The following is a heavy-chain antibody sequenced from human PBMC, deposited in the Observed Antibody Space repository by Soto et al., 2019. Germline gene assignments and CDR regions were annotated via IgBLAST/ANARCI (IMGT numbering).Heavy chain of an antibody. CDR1: GYTFTSYY. J-gene: IGHJ4*02. CDR2: INPSGGST. D-gene: IGHD6-19*01. CDR3: ARDNRSGWYLKGYDY. Sequence: ASVKVSCKASGYTFTSYYMHWVRQAPGQGLEWMGIINPSGGSTSYAQKFQDRVTMTRDTSTSTVYMELSSLRSEDTAVYYCARDNRSGWYLKGYDYWGAGTMLTVYS. V-gene: IGHV1-46*01.